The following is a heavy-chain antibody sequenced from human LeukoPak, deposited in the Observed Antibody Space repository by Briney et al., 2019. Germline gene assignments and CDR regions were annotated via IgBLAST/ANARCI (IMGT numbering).Heavy chain of an antibody. CDR2: ISSSGSTI. CDR3: VRVAAAGTYYYYYMDV. CDR1: GFTFSDYY. Sequence: PGGSLRLSCAASGFTFSDYYMSWIRQAPGKGLEWVSYISSSGSTIYYADSVKGRFAISRDNAKNSLYLQMNSLRAEDTAVYYCVRVAAAGTYYYYYMDVWGKGTTVTVSS. J-gene: IGHJ6*03. D-gene: IGHD6-13*01. V-gene: IGHV3-11*01.